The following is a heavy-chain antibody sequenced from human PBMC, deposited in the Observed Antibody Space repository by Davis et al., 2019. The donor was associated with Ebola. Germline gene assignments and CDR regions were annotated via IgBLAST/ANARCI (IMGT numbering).Heavy chain of an antibody. V-gene: IGHV1-8*01. J-gene: IGHJ2*01. Sequence: AASVKVSCKASGYTFTSYDINWVRQATGQGLEWMGWMNPNSGNTGYAQKFQGRVTMTRNTSISTVYMELSSLRSEDTAVYYCARAKGLATRNWYFDLWGRGTLVTVSS. D-gene: IGHD5-12*01. CDR1: GYTFTSYD. CDR3: ARAKGLATRNWYFDL. CDR2: MNPNSGNT.